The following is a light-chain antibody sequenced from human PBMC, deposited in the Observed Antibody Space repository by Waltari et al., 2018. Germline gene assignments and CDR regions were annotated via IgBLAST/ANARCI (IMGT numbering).Light chain of an antibody. CDR3: SSYTRSNTGV. CDR1: SSDIGAYNY. Sequence: QSVLTQPASVSGSPGQSITISCTGTSSDIGAYNYVSWYQQHPGKAPKLMIYDVSKWPSGVSNRFSGSKSGNTASLTISGLQSDDEADYYCSSYTRSNTGVFGGGTKLTVL. CDR2: DVS. V-gene: IGLV2-14*01. J-gene: IGLJ3*02.